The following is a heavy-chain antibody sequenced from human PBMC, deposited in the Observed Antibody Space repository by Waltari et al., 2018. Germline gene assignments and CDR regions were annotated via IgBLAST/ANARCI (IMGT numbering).Heavy chain of an antibody. CDR3: VRGPFGFCTLGGVCSPDGFDI. V-gene: IGHV4-59*01. CDR1: GGSIRNYY. CDR2: IYYSGTS. D-gene: IGHD2-8*02. Sequence: QVQLQESGPGLVKPSETLSLTCTVSGGSIRNYYWSWIRQPPGKGLEWIAYIYYSGTSNHNPSLNSRISMSVETSKDQFSLNLTSVTAADTAMYYCVRGPFGFCTLGGVCSPDGFDIWGQGTMVTVSS. J-gene: IGHJ3*02.